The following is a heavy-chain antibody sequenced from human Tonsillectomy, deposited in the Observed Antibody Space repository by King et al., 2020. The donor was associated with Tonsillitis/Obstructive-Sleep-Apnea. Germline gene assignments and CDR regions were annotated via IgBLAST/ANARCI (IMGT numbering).Heavy chain of an antibody. CDR1: GFTFSSYS. J-gene: IGHJ3*02. V-gene: IGHV3-48*02. CDR2: ISSSSSTI. CDR3: ASDVKQGIFGAVGAFDI. Sequence: VQLVESGGGLVQPGGSLRLSCAASGFTFSSYSMNWVRQAPGKGLEWVSYISSSSSTIYYADSVKGRFTISRDNAKNSLYLQMNSLRDEDTAVYYCASDVKQGIFGAVGAFDIWGQGTMVTVSS. D-gene: IGHD3-3*01.